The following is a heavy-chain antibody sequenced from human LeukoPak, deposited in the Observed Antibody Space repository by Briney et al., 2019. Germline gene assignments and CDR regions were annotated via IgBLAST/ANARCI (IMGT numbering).Heavy chain of an antibody. V-gene: IGHV4-61*02. D-gene: IGHD3-10*01. J-gene: IGHJ4*02. CDR3: ARVSGFGDPFDY. CDR1: GSSMSSDYY. Sequence: SETLSLTCTVSGSSMSSDYYWSWIRQPAGKGLEWIGRIYTSGSTNYNPSLKSRVTISVDTSKNQFSLKLSSVTAADTAVYHCARVSGFGDPFDYWGQGTLVTVSS. CDR2: IYTSGST.